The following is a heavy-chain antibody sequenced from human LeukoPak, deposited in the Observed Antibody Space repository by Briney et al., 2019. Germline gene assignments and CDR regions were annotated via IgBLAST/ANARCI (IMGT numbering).Heavy chain of an antibody. CDR3: AKVGHDYGDFYGYYFDY. CDR2: ISGSGGST. J-gene: IGHJ4*02. D-gene: IGHD4-17*01. CDR1: GFTFSSYG. V-gene: IGHV3-23*01. Sequence: GGSLRLSCAASGFTFSSYGMSWVRQAPGKGLEWVSAISGSGGSTYYADSVKGRFTISRDNSKNTLYLQMNSLRAEDTAVYYCAKVGHDYGDFYGYYFDYWGQGTLVTVSS.